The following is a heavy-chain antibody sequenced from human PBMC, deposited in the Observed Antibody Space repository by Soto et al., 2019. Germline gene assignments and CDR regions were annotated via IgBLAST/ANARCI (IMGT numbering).Heavy chain of an antibody. D-gene: IGHD2-2*01. J-gene: IGHJ4*02. CDR1: GGSFSGYY. V-gene: IGHV4-34*01. CDR2: INHSGST. Sequence: QVQLQQWGAGLLKPSETLSLTCAVYGGSFSGYYWSWIRQPPGKGLEWIGEINHSGSTNYNPSLKSRVTISVDTSKNQFSLQLSSVTAADTAVYYCARAPQGYCSSTSCYIFDYWGQGTLVTVSS. CDR3: ARAPQGYCSSTSCYIFDY.